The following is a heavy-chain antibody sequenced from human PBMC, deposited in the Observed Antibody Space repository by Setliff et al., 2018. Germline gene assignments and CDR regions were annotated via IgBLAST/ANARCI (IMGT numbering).Heavy chain of an antibody. J-gene: IGHJ4*02. Sequence: LSLPCTVSGGSIDSSFWNWIRQSPEKGLEWIGYKSTRGDTNSNPSLRSRLTMSLDTSRSQFSLSLTSVTAADTAMYYCAGTPARGTTWLSPFDYWGQGTLVTVSS. V-gene: IGHV4-59*13. CDR1: GGSIDSSF. CDR2: KSTRGDT. CDR3: AGTPARGTTWLSPFDY. D-gene: IGHD5-12*01.